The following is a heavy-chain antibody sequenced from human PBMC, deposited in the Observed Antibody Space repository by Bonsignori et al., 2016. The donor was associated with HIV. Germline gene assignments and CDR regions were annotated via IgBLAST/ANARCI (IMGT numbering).Heavy chain of an antibody. CDR1: GGSISSYY. CDR3: ARVNYYYDSSGYYSKAFDI. V-gene: IGHV4-59*01. J-gene: IGHJ3*02. Sequence: SETLSLTCTVSGGSISSYYWSWIRQPPGKGLEWIGYIYYSGSTNYNPSLKSRVTISVDTSKNQFSLKLSSVTAADTAVYYCARVNYYYDSSGYYSKAFDIWGQGTMVTVSS. CDR2: IYYSGST. D-gene: IGHD3-22*01.